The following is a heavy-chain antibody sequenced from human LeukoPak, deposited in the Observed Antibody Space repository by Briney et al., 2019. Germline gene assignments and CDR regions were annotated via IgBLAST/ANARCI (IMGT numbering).Heavy chain of an antibody. CDR2: INSDESST. CDR1: GFTFSSYW. D-gene: IGHD6-13*01. Sequence: PGGSLRLSCAASGFTFSSYWVHWVRQAPGKGLVWVSCINSDESSTRYADSVKGRFTISRDNAKNTLYLQTNSLRAEDTAVYYCAREEKQQLAQGYYFDYWGQGTLVTVSS. CDR3: AREEKQQLAQGYYFDY. V-gene: IGHV3-74*01. J-gene: IGHJ4*02.